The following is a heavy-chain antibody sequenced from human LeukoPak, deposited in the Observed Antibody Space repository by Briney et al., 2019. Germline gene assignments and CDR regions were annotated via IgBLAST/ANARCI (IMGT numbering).Heavy chain of an antibody. D-gene: IGHD3-22*01. CDR3: AKTNGYYSD. J-gene: IGHJ4*02. V-gene: IGHV3-23*01. CDR1: GFTFSSYG. CDR2: ISVSGGTT. Sequence: TGGSLRLSCAASGFTFSSYGMNWVRQAPGKGLEWVSGISVSGGTTYYADSVKGRFTISRDNSKNSLSLQVSSLRAEDTAVYYCAKTNGYYSDWGQGTLVTVYS.